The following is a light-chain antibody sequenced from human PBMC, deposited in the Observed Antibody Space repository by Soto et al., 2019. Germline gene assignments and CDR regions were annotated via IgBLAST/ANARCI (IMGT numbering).Light chain of an antibody. CDR2: EVS. Sequence: QSALTQPASVSGSPGQSITISSTGTSSDVGGYNYVSWYQQHPGKAPKLMIFEVSNRPSGVSNRFSGSKSGNTASLTISGLQAADEADYYCSSYTSSSTLVVFGTGTKLTVL. V-gene: IGLV2-14*01. CDR1: SSDVGGYNY. J-gene: IGLJ1*01. CDR3: SSYTSSSTLVV.